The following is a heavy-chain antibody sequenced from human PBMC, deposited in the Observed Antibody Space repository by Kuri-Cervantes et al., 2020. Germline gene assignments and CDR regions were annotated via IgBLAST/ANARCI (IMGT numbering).Heavy chain of an antibody. CDR3: AKTSAIMVRRDTAYYMDV. Sequence: GESLKISCAASGFTFSSYAMHWVRQAPGKGLEWVAVISYDGTNQYYADSVKGRFTISRDNSRHTLYLQMNSLRAEDTAVYYCAKTSAIMVRRDTAYYMDVWGKGTTVTVSS. CDR1: GFTFSSYA. V-gene: IGHV3-30-3*02. J-gene: IGHJ6*03. D-gene: IGHD3-10*01. CDR2: ISYDGTNQ.